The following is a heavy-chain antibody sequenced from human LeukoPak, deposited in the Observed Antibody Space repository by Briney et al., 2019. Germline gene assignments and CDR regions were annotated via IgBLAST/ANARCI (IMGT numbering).Heavy chain of an antibody. D-gene: IGHD3-22*01. CDR2: IYYSGST. V-gene: IGHV4-59*08. Sequence: SETLSLTCTVSGGSISSYYWSWIRQPPGKGLEWMGYIYYSGSTNYNPSLKSRVTISVDTSKNQFSLKLSSVTAADTAVYYCARQNAYYYDSSGFNFDYWGQGTLVTVSS. CDR3: ARQNAYYYDSSGFNFDY. CDR1: GGSISSYY. J-gene: IGHJ4*02.